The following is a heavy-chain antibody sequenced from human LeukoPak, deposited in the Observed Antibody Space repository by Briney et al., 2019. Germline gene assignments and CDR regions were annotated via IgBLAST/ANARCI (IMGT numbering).Heavy chain of an antibody. D-gene: IGHD6-19*01. CDR2: KYYRSKWYN. CDR3: ARTGTLIAVAGTFYAFDI. CDR1: GDIDSSNSAA. V-gene: IGHV6-1*01. J-gene: IGHJ3*02. Sequence: SQTLSLTCAISGDIDSSNSAAWNWIRQSTSRGLEWLRRKYYRSKWYNDYAVSVKSRITINPDTSKNQFSLQLNSVTPEDTAVYYCARTGTLIAVAGTFYAFDIWGQGTMVTVSS.